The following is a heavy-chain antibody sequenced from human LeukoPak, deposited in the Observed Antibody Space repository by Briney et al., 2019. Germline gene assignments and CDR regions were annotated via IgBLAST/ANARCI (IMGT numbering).Heavy chain of an antibody. CDR1: SGSISSSNW. Sequence: SETLSLTCAVSSGSISSSNWWSWVRQPPGAGLEWIGEISRSGNLNYNPSLKSRVTISIDKSKNQFSLRLTSVTAADTAVYYCARGGLTFGGNWGQGTLVTVSS. J-gene: IGHJ4*02. D-gene: IGHD1-14*01. V-gene: IGHV4/OR15-8*02. CDR2: ISRSGNL. CDR3: ARGGLTFGGN.